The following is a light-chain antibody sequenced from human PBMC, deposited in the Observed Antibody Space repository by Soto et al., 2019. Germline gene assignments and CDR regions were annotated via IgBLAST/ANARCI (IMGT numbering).Light chain of an antibody. J-gene: IGKJ4*01. Sequence: DILLTQSPDSLAVSLGERATINCKSSQTVLFASHNKNFLSWYQQKPGQAPTLLIYWGSARESGLPDRFSGSGSETDFNFTIASLQAEDVAVYYCQQYYTIPITFGGGTKV. V-gene: IGKV4-1*01. CDR2: WGS. CDR1: QTVLFASHNKNF. CDR3: QQYYTIPIT.